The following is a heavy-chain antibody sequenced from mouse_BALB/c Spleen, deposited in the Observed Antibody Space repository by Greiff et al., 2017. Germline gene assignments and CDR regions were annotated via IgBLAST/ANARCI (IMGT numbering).Heavy chain of an antibody. CDR3: ARGRGSWYFDV. CDR2: ISSGGST. J-gene: IGHJ1*01. V-gene: IGHV5-6-5*01. CDR1: GFTFSSYA. Sequence: EVQGVESGGGLVKPGGSLKLSCAASGFTFSSYAMSWVRQTPEKRLEWVASISSGGSTYYPDSVKGRFTISRDNARNILYLQMSSLRSEDTAMYYCARGRGSWYFDVWGEGTTVTVSA.